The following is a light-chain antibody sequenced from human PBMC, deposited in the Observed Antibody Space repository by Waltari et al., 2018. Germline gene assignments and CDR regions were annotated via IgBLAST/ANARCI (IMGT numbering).Light chain of an antibody. Sequence: QSALTQPASVSGSPGQSITISCTGTSSDVGRYNYVSWYPQHPGKAPKLLIYDVSNRPSGVPSRFSGSKSGNTASLTISGLQAADEAHYYCNSYASNSNGLFGGGTKLTIL. CDR3: NSYASNSNGL. CDR2: DVS. V-gene: IGLV2-14*03. CDR1: SSDVGRYNY. J-gene: IGLJ2*01.